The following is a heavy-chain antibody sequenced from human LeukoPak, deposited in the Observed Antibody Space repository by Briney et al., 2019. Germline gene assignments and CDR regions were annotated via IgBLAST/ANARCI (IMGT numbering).Heavy chain of an antibody. D-gene: IGHD5-18*01. J-gene: IGHJ4*02. CDR2: ISSSSSYI. Sequence: GGSLRLSCAASGFTFSSYSMNWVRQAPGKGLEWVSSISSSSSYIYYADSVKGRFTISRDNAKNSLYLQMNSLRAEHTAVYYCARVTKTGNVDTAMVTYGYWGQGTLVTVSS. CDR1: GFTFSSYS. CDR3: ARVTKTGNVDTAMVTYGY. V-gene: IGHV3-21*01.